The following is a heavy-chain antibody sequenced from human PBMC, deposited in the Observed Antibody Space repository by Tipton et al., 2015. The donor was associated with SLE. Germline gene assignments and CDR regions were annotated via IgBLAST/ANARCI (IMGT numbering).Heavy chain of an antibody. CDR1: GFTFSSYW. Sequence: SLRLSCAASGFTFSSYWMHWVRQAPGKGLVWVPRINSDGSSTRYADSVKGRFTISRDNAKNTLYLQMSSLRAEDTAVYYCVKGDPSIAAAAFGYWGQGTLVTVSS. CDR2: INSDGSST. D-gene: IGHD6-13*01. V-gene: IGHV3-74*01. CDR3: VKGDPSIAAAAFGY. J-gene: IGHJ4*02.